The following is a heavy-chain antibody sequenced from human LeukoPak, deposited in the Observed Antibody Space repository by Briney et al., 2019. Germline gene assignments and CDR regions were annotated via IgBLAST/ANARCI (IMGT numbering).Heavy chain of an antibody. CDR1: GFTFSSYS. CDR3: ARGPDSSGWYVGQPRRPNDY. Sequence: PGGSLRLSCAASGFTFSSYSMNWVRQAPGKGLEWVSYISSSSSTIYYADSVKGRFTISRDNAKNSLYLQMNSLRAEDTAVYYCARGPDSSGWYVGQPRRPNDYWGQGTLVTVSS. J-gene: IGHJ4*02. V-gene: IGHV3-48*04. D-gene: IGHD6-19*01. CDR2: ISSSSSTI.